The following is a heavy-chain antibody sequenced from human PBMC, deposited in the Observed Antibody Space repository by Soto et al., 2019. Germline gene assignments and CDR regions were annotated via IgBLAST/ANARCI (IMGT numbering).Heavy chain of an antibody. D-gene: IGHD6-19*01. CDR3: ARDRDGGWFHMDV. V-gene: IGHV3-33*01. Sequence: QVQLVESGGGVGQPGRSLRLSCVGSGFPFWHYGMHWVRQAPGTGLEWVAVIWSDGKKESYADFVKGRFAISRDNFKDTLYLQMNSLRAEDTAVYYCARDRDGGWFHMDVWGQGTTVTVSS. CDR1: GFPFWHYG. J-gene: IGHJ6*02. CDR2: IWSDGKKE.